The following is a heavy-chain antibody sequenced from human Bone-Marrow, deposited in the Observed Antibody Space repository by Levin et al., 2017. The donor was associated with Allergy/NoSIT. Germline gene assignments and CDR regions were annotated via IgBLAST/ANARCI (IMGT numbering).Heavy chain of an antibody. Sequence: GESLKISCAASGFTFSNYAMSWVRQAPGKGLEWVSAITNSGRTYYADSVKGRFTVSRDNSKNTLYLQMNSLRADDTAVYYCAKEMTAVVPVFDYWGQGSLVTVSS. CDR1: GFTFSNYA. V-gene: IGHV3-23*01. D-gene: IGHD4-23*01. J-gene: IGHJ4*02. CDR3: AKEMTAVVPVFDY. CDR2: ITNSGRT.